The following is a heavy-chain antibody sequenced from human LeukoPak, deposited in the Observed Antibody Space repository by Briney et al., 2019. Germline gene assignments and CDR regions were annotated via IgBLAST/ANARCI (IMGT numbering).Heavy chain of an antibody. J-gene: IGHJ5*02. CDR2: ISGSGGST. V-gene: IGHV3-23*01. CDR3: AKVARDYDILTGYYPGWFDP. D-gene: IGHD3-9*01. Sequence: PGGSLRLSCAASGFTFSSYAMNWVRQAPGKGLEWVSAISGSGGSTYYADSVKGRFTISRDNSKNTLYLQMNSLRAEDTAVYYCAKVARDYDILTGYYPGWFDPWGQGTLVTVSS. CDR1: GFTFSSYA.